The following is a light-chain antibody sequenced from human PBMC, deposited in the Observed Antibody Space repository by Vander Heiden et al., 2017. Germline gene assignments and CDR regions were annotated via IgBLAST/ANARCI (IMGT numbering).Light chain of an antibody. J-gene: IGKJ4*01. V-gene: IGKV3-15*01. Sequence: EIVMTQSPATLSVSQGERVTLSCGASQNLGFNLAWYQQKPSQAPRLLIYGASTRATDVPARFSGSGSGTEYSLTISSLQSEDFALYYCQQYQHWPLTFGRGTKVEIK. CDR3: QQYQHWPLT. CDR2: GAS. CDR1: QNLGFN.